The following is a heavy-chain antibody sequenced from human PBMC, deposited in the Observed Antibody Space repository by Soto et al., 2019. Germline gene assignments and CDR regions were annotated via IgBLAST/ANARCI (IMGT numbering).Heavy chain of an antibody. CDR3: APTPRLLVP. CDR2: INHSGSA. J-gene: IGHJ5*02. Sequence: QVQLQQWGAGLLKPSETLSLTCAVYGGSFSGYYWSWIRQPPGKGLEWIGEINHSGSANYNPSLESRLTISVDTAKKQFSLRLTSVTVADTAVYYCAPTPRLLVPWGQGSPVFVSS. V-gene: IGHV4-34*01. CDR1: GGSFSGYY. D-gene: IGHD2-8*02.